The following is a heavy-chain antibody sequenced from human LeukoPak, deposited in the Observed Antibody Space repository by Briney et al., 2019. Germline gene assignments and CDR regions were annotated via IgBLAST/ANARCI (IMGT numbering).Heavy chain of an antibody. V-gene: IGHV1-8*01. CDR2: MNPNSGNK. D-gene: IGHD5-18*01. Sequence: ASVRVSCKASGYTFTSHDINWVRQATGQGLEWMGWMNPNSGNKGYAQKFQGRVTMTTDTSTSTAYMELSSLRSEDTAVYYCARGRFTAMEDYWGQGTLVTVSS. CDR3: ARGRFTAMEDY. J-gene: IGHJ4*02. CDR1: GYTFTSHD.